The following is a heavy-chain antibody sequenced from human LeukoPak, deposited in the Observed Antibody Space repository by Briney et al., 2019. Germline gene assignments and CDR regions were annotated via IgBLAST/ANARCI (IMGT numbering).Heavy chain of an antibody. J-gene: IGHJ4*02. D-gene: IGHD2/OR15-2a*01. CDR3: AREGPRGNSQFDY. CDR1: GFTLSSYG. Sequence: PGGSLRLSRAASGFTLSSYGMHWVPQAPRKGVEWVALIWYDGSNKYYTGSVKGRLTISRDNSKNTLYLQMNSLRAEDTAIYYCAREGPRGNSQFDYWGQGTLVTVS. V-gene: IGHV3-33*01. CDR2: IWYDGSNK.